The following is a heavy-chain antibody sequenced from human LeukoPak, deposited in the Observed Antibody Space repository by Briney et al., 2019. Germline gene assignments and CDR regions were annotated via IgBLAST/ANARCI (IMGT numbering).Heavy chain of an antibody. CDR2: INPSGRT. V-gene: IGHV4-34*01. CDR1: GGSLSGYH. Sequence: PSETLSLPCAVYGGSLSGYHWTWIRPSPGKGLEWVGDINPSGRTYYNPSVKSRLTISVDTSKNQYSLKLRSVTAADTAVYYCARGRHDITMIVVVMPSVSDYLDVWGKGTTVTVS. D-gene: IGHD3-22*01. J-gene: IGHJ6*03. CDR3: ARGRHDITMIVVVMPSVSDYLDV.